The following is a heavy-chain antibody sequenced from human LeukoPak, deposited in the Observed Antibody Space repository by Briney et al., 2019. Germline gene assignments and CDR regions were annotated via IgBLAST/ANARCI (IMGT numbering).Heavy chain of an antibody. CDR1: GGSISSYY. Sequence: SETLSLTCTVSGGSISSYYWSWIRQPPGRGLEWIGYIYYSGSTNCNPSLKSRVTISVDMSKNQFSLKLSSVTAADTAVYYCARVDPDSSSTLEVFDYWGQGTLVTVSS. CDR2: IYYSGST. D-gene: IGHD6-6*01. J-gene: IGHJ4*02. CDR3: ARVDPDSSSTLEVFDY. V-gene: IGHV4-59*01.